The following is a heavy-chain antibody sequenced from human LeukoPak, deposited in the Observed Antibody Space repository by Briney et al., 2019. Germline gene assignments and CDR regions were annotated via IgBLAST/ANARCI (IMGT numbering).Heavy chain of an antibody. CDR2: INPNSGGT. V-gene: IGHV1-2*02. J-gene: IGHJ4*02. CDR1: GYTFTGYY. Sequence: GASVKVSCKASGYTFTGYYMHWARQAPGQGLEWMGWINPNSGGTNYAQKFQGRVTMTRDTSISTAYMELSRLRSDDTAVYYCARTDDYGDLYPFDYWGQGTLVTVSS. D-gene: IGHD4-17*01. CDR3: ARTDDYGDLYPFDY.